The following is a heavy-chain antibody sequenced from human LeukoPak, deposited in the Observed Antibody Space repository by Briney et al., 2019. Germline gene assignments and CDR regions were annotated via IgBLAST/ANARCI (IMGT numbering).Heavy chain of an antibody. CDR3: AKSLERMTTVTSPFDY. CDR1: GFTFSSYA. J-gene: IGHJ4*02. V-gene: IGHV3-23*01. D-gene: IGHD4-17*01. Sequence: GGSLRLSCAASGFTFSSYAMSWVRQAPGKGLEWVSAISGSGGSTYYADSVKGRFTISRDNSKNTLYLQMNSLRAEDTAVYYCAKSLERMTTVTSPFDYWGQGTLVTVSS. CDR2: ISGSGGST.